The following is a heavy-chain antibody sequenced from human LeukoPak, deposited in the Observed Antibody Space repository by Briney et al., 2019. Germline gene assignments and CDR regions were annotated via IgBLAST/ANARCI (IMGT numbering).Heavy chain of an antibody. V-gene: IGHV5-51*01. Sequence: GESLKISCKGSGYSFTSYWIGWVRQMPGKGLEWMGIIYAGDSDTRYSTSFQGQSTISADKSISTAYLQWSSLKASDTAMYYCARLITMVRGVPYGMDVWGQGTTVTVSS. CDR1: GYSFTSYW. J-gene: IGHJ6*02. CDR3: ARLITMVRGVPYGMDV. CDR2: IYAGDSDT. D-gene: IGHD3-10*01.